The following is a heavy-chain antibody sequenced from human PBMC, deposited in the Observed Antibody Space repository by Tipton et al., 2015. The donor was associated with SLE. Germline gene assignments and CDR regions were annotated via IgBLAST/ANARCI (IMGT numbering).Heavy chain of an antibody. V-gene: IGHV1-8*03. D-gene: IGHD2-21*01. CDR3: ARGLAYCRDCSSLWFDS. J-gene: IGHJ5*01. Sequence: QLVQSGPEVKKPGASVKVSCKASGGTFSSYAINWVRQATGQGLEWMGWMNPNSGNTGYAQKFQGRVTITRSTSISTAYMELSSLTSEDTAVYYCARGLAYCRDCSSLWFDSWGQGTLVTVSS. CDR1: GGTFSSYA. CDR2: MNPNSGNT.